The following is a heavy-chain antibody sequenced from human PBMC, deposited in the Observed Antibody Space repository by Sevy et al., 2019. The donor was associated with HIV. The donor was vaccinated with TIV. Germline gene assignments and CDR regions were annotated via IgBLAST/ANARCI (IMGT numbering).Heavy chain of an antibody. V-gene: IGHV3-7*01. D-gene: IGHD6-25*01. Sequence: GGSLRLSCAASGFTFSDSWMTWVRQAPGKGLEWVANIKEDGNERYYVDSVKGRFTLSRDNAKMSVYLELTSLRVEDSAIYYCARGRRNWAMGGLDVWGQGTTVTVS. CDR1: GFTFSDSW. J-gene: IGHJ6*02. CDR3: ARGRRNWAMGGLDV. CDR2: IKEDGNER.